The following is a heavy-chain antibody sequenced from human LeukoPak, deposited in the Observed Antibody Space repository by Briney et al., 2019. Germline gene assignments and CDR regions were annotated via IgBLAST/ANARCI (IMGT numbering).Heavy chain of an antibody. CDR3: ARAEVESDILTGYYFPYYYMDV. CDR1: GYTFTSYD. D-gene: IGHD3-9*01. V-gene: IGHV1-8*01. J-gene: IGHJ6*03. CDR2: MNPNSGNT. Sequence: GASVKVSCKASGYTFTSYDINWVRQATGQGLEWMGWMNPNSGNTGYAQKFQGRVTMTRNTSISTAYMELSSLRSEDTAVYYCARAEVESDILTGYYFPYYYMDVWGKGTTVTISS.